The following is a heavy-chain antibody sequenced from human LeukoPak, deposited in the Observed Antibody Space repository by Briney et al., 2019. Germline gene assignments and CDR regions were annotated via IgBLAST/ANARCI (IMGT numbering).Heavy chain of an antibody. D-gene: IGHD6-19*01. Sequence: VASVKVSCKASGYTFTGYYMHWVRQAPGQGLEWMGWINPNSGGTNYAQKFQGRVTMTRDTPISTAYMELSRLRSDDTAVYYCARDWGAVAPGVGWGVALDVWGKGTTVTVSS. J-gene: IGHJ6*04. CDR2: INPNSGGT. V-gene: IGHV1-2*02. CDR1: GYTFTGYY. CDR3: ARDWGAVAPGVGWGVALDV.